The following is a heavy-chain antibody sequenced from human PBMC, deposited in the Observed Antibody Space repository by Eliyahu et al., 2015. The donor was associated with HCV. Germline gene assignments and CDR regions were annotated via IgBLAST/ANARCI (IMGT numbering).Heavy chain of an antibody. J-gene: IGHJ4*02. V-gene: IGHV3-23*01. CDR1: GFTFSSXA. Sequence: EVQLLESGGGLVQPGGSXRLSCAASGFTFSSXAMSWVRQAPGKGLEWVSAISGSGGSTYXADSVKGRFTISRDNSKNTLYLQMNSLRAEDTAVYYCAKHPVGYALYYFDYWGQGTLVTVSS. D-gene: IGHD2-2*01. CDR3: AKHPVGYALYYFDY. CDR2: ISGSGGST.